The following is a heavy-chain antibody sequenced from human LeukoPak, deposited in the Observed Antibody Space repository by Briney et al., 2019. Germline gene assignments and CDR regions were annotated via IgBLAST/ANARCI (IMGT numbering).Heavy chain of an antibody. D-gene: IGHD3-22*01. V-gene: IGHV3-15*01. J-gene: IGHJ4*02. Sequence: GGSLRLSCAASGLTFSNAWMSWVRQAPGKGLEWVGRIKRKSDGGTTDYAAPVKGRFTISRDDSKNTLYLQMYSLKSEDTAVYYCTTELDIRPNHYWGQGTLVTVSS. CDR3: TTELDIRPNHY. CDR2: IKRKSDGGTT. CDR1: GLTFSNAW.